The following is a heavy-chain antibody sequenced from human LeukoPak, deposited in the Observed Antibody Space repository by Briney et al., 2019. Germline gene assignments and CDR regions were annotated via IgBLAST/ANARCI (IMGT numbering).Heavy chain of an antibody. J-gene: IGHJ5*02. CDR2: INPSGGST. CDR1: GYTFTSYY. D-gene: IGHD6-13*01. CDR3: ATTDYIAAVGGIELWFDP. Sequence: ASVKVSCKASGYTFTSYYMHWVRQAPGQGLEWMGIINPSGGSTSYAQKFQGRVTMTRDTSTSTAYMELSSLRSEDTAVYYCATTDYIAAVGGIELWFDPWGQGTLVTVSS. V-gene: IGHV1-46*01.